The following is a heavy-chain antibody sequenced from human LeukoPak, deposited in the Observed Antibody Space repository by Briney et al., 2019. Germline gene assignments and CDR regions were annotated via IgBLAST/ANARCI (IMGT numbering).Heavy chain of an antibody. CDR3: ARGPSIAARPYYYYYGMDV. V-gene: IGHV1-2*02. Sequence: ASVKVSCKASGYTFTGYYMHWVRQAPGQGLEWMGWINPNSGRTNYAQKFQGRDTMIRDTSISTAYMELSRLRSDDTAVYYCARGPSIAARPYYYYYGMDVWGQGTTVTVS. J-gene: IGHJ6*02. CDR1: GYTFTGYY. CDR2: INPNSGRT. D-gene: IGHD6-6*01.